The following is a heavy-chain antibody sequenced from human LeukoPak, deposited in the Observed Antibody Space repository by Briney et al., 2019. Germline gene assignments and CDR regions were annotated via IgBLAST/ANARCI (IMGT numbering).Heavy chain of an antibody. Sequence: NPGGSLRLSCAASGFTFSSYSMNWVRQAPGKGLEWVSSISSSSSYIYYADSVKGRFTISRDNAKNSLYLQTNSLRAEDTAVYYCARDRPGSSSVWFDPWGQGTLVTVSS. V-gene: IGHV3-21*01. CDR1: GFTFSSYS. CDR3: ARDRPGSSSVWFDP. CDR2: ISSSSSYI. D-gene: IGHD6-6*01. J-gene: IGHJ5*02.